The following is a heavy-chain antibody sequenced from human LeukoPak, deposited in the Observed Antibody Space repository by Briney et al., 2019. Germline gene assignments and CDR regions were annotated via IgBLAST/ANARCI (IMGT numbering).Heavy chain of an antibody. CDR3: ARGLTRFDP. V-gene: IGHV4-34*01. Sequence: PSETLSLTCAVYGGSFSGYYWSWIRQPPGKGLEWIGEINHSGSTNYNPSLKSRVTISVDMSKNQFSLKLSSVIAADTAVYYCARGLTRFDPWGQGTLVTVSS. J-gene: IGHJ5*02. CDR2: INHSGST. CDR1: GGSFSGYY.